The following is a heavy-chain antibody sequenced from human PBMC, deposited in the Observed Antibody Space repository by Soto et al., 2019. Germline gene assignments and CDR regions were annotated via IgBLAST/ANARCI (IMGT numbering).Heavy chain of an antibody. D-gene: IGHD2-2*01. V-gene: IGHV3-30*18. Sequence: QVQLVESGGGVVQPGRSLRLSCAASGFTFSNYAMHWVRQAPGKGLEWLAIISYDGDNEYYADSVRGRFTISRDNSXNXXXLXXNNLRHEDTAVYYCAKEGGPVYCNSPGCSAKHFDYWGQGTLVTVSS. J-gene: IGHJ4*02. CDR3: AKEGGPVYCNSPGCSAKHFDY. CDR2: ISYDGDNE. CDR1: GFTFSNYA.